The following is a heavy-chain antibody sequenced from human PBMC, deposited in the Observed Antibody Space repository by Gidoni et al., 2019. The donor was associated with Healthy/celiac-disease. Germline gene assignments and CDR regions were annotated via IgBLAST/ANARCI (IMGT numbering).Heavy chain of an antibody. CDR2: FNPYSGGT. CDR1: GYTFTGYY. D-gene: IGHD3-22*01. V-gene: IGHV1-2*02. J-gene: IGHJ3*02. CDR3: ARNYYYDGSGYSFDI. Sequence: QVQLVQSGAEVKKPGASVKVSCKASGYTFTGYYMHWVRQAPGQGLAWMGWFNPYSGGTNYAQKFQGRVTMTRDTSISTAYMELSRLRSDDTAVYYCARNYYYDGSGYSFDIWGQGTMVTVSS.